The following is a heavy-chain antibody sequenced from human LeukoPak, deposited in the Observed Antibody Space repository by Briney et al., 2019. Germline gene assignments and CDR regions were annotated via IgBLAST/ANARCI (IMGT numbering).Heavy chain of an antibody. J-gene: IGHJ4*02. CDR2: INHSGST. CDR3: ARDSTYYYDSSGQWSPFDY. V-gene: IGHV4-34*01. CDR1: GGSFSGYY. D-gene: IGHD3-22*01. Sequence: SETLSLTCAVYGGSFSGYYWSWIRQPPGEGLEWIGEINHSGSTNYNPSLKSRVTISVDTSKNQFSLKLSSVTAADTAVYYCARDSTYYYDSSGQWSPFDYWGQGTLVTVSS.